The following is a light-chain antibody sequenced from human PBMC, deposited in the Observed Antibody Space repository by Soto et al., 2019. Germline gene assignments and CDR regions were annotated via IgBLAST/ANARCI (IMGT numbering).Light chain of an antibody. V-gene: IGLV1-51*01. CDR2: DNN. Sequence: QSVLTQPPSVSAAPGQKVTISCSGSSSNIGHNYVSWYQQLPGTAPKLLIYDNNKRPSGIPDRFSGSKSGTSATLGITGLQTGDEADYYCGTWDSSLSAFVFGTGSKAAVL. J-gene: IGLJ1*01. CDR3: GTWDSSLSAFV. CDR1: SSNIGHNY.